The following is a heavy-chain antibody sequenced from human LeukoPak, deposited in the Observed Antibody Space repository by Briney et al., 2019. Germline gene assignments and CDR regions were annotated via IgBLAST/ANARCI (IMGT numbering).Heavy chain of an antibody. V-gene: IGHV3-9*01. D-gene: IGHD1-26*01. Sequence: GRSLRLSCAASGFTFDDYAMHWVRQAPGKGLEWVSGISWNSGSIGYADSVKGRFTNSRDNAKNSLYLQMNSLRAEDTALYYCAKPLDRGSYLLDAFDIWGQGTMVTVSS. CDR3: AKPLDRGSYLLDAFDI. CDR1: GFTFDDYA. J-gene: IGHJ3*02. CDR2: ISWNSGSI.